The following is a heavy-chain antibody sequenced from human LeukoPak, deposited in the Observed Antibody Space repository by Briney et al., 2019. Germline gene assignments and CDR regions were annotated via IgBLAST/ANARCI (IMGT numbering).Heavy chain of an antibody. CDR2: IYPGGSVN. Sequence: GESLKTSGKGPGYSFIRYWIGWVRQIPGKGLEWMGIIYPGGSVNSYRPPFQGQLTITVDKYFTTAYLQWSSLQASDTAMYYCARLVNYYGWGSDRWYFDYWGQGTLVTVSS. CDR1: GYSFIRYW. J-gene: IGHJ4*02. CDR3: ARLVNYYGWGSDRWYFDY. D-gene: IGHD3-10*01. V-gene: IGHV5-51*01.